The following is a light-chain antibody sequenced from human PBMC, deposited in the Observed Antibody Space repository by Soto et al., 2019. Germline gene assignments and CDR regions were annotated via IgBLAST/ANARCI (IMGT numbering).Light chain of an antibody. CDR1: QMFNSK. CDR2: GSS. CDR3: QRYNNWHPLT. V-gene: IGKV3-15*01. Sequence: EILMTQSPATLSMSPGERSTLSCRAIQMFNSKLSWYQQKPGQAPRLLIYGSSTMATGIPATFSGSGSGTEFTLTISSLQSEDFAVYYCQRYNNWHPLTFGGGTKVDIK. J-gene: IGKJ4*01.